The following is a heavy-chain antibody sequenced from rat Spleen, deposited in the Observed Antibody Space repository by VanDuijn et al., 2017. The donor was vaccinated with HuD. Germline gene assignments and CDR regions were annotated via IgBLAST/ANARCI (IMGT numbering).Heavy chain of an antibody. V-gene: IGHV3-3*01. CDR2: VNSAGSP. CDR3: ARAGWDDFDY. Sequence: EVQLQESGPGLVKPSQSLSLPCSVPGYSITSHFWGWIRKFPGNKLEWMGYVNSAGSPNYNPSLKSRISITRDTSKNQFFLQVNSVTTEDTATYYCARAGWDDFDYWGQGVMVTVSS. CDR1: GYSITSHF. J-gene: IGHJ2*01.